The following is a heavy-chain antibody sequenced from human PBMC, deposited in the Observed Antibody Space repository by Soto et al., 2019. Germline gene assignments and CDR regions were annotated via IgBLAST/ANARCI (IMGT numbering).Heavy chain of an antibody. D-gene: IGHD3-3*01. Sequence: PGGSLRLSCAASGFTFSSYGMHWVRQAPGKGLEWVAVISYDGSNKYYADSVKGRFTISRDNSKNTLYLQMNSLRAEDTAVYYCAKDEYYDFWSGYYKGYYYYGMDVWGQGTTVTVSS. CDR3: AKDEYYDFWSGYYKGYYYYGMDV. J-gene: IGHJ6*02. CDR1: GFTFSSYG. V-gene: IGHV3-30*18. CDR2: ISYDGSNK.